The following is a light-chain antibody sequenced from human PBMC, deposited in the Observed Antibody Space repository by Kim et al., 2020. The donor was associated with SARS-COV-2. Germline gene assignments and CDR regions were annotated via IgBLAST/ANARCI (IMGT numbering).Light chain of an antibody. V-gene: IGKV1-27*01. CDR1: QGISSY. CDR2: AAS. J-gene: IGKJ4*01. CDR3: QKYNSAPLT. Sequence: DIQMTQSPSSLSASVGDRVTITCRASQGISSYLAWYQQRPGTVPKLLIYAASTLQSGLPSRFSGSGSGTDFTLTISSLQPEDVATYYCQKYNSAPLTSGGGTKVDIK.